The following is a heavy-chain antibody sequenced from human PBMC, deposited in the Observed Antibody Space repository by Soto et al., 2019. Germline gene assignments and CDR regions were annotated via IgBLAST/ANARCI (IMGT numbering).Heavy chain of an antibody. CDR3: AGDYYGSPLSMDV. Sequence: QVQLQESGPGLVKPSQTLSLTCTVSGDSISSGDYYWSWIRQPPGKGLEWIGYIYNSGRTYYNPSPKGRVTISVDPSKNQVSLKLRSVTAADTAVYYCAGDYYGSPLSMDVWGQGTTVTVSS. CDR1: GDSISSGDYY. J-gene: IGHJ6*02. V-gene: IGHV4-30-4*01. D-gene: IGHD3-10*01. CDR2: IYNSGRT.